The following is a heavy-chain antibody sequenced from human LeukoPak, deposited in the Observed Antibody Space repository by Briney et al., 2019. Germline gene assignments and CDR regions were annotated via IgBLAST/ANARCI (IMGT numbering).Heavy chain of an antibody. Sequence: GGSLRLSCAASGFTFSSYEMNWVRQAPGKGLEWVSYISSSGSTIYYADSVKGRFTISRDNAKNSLYLQMNSLRAEDTAVYYCARDLTPAITMLMDVWDKGTTVTVSS. D-gene: IGHD3-10*01. V-gene: IGHV3-48*03. CDR3: ARDLTPAITMLMDV. CDR1: GFTFSSYE. J-gene: IGHJ6*04. CDR2: ISSSGSTI.